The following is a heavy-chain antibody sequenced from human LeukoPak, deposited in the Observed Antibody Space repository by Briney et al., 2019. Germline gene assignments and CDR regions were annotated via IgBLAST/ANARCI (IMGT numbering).Heavy chain of an antibody. CDR2: FDPEDGET. Sequence: GASVKVSCKVSGYTLTELSMHWVRQAPGKGLEWMGGFDPEDGETIYAQKFQGRVTMTENTSTDTAYMELSSLRSEDTAVYYCALTPNWNYDLNFDYWGQGTLVTVSS. D-gene: IGHD1-7*01. CDR1: GYTLTELS. V-gene: IGHV1-24*01. J-gene: IGHJ4*02. CDR3: ALTPNWNYDLNFDY.